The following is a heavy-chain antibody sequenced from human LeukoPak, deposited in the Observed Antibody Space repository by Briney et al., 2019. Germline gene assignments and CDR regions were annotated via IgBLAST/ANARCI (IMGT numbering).Heavy chain of an antibody. D-gene: IGHD3-22*01. CDR3: ARVGQGYYDSCGFYYFEY. CDR2: IIPMFGTA. CDR1: GGTFSSYG. V-gene: IGHV1-69*05. Sequence: SVKVSCKASGGTFSSYGISWVRQAPGQGLQWMGRIIPMFGTADYAQKFQGRVTITTDESTSTVYMELSSLRSEDTAVYYCARVGQGYYDSCGFYYFEYWGQGTLVTVSS. J-gene: IGHJ4*02.